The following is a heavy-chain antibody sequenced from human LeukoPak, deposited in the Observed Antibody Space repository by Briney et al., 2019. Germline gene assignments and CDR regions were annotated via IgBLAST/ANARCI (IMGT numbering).Heavy chain of an antibody. CDR2: MNPNSGNT. CDR1: GYTFTSYD. V-gene: IGHV1-8*01. D-gene: IGHD4-23*01. CDR3: ARGVGGNDHFDY. J-gene: IGHJ4*02. Sequence: ASVKVSCKASGYTFTSYDINWVRQATGQGLEWLGWMNPNSGNTGYAQKFQGRVTMTRNTTISTAYMELSSLRSEDTAVYYCARGVGGNDHFDYWGQGTLVTVSS.